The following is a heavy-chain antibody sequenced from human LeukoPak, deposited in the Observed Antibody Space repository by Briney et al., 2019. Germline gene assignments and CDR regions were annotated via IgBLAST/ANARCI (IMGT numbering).Heavy chain of an antibody. J-gene: IGHJ4*02. CDR3: ARLTLRYNSDWSPLPYYFDP. CDR2: IYLGGKT. CDR1: AGSPVNSNTYY. D-gene: IGHD6-19*01. Sequence: PSETLSLTCTVSAGSPVNSNTYYWAWIRQPPGKRLEWIGYIYLGGKTYYSPSLKSRVTVSMDTPKNQFSPRLNSVTATDTAVYYCARLTLRYNSDWSPLPYYFDPWGQGTLVSVSS. V-gene: IGHV4-39*01.